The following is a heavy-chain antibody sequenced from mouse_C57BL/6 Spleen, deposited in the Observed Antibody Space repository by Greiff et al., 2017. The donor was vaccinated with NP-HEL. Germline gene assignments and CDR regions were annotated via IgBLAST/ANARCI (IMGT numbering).Heavy chain of an antibody. CDR1: GYTFTSYW. CDR2: INPSNGGT. J-gene: IGHJ2*01. CDR3: ARWDGWLRRDFDY. D-gene: IGHD2-2*01. Sequence: VQLQQSGPELVKPGASVKLSCKASGYTFTSYWMHWVKQRPGQGLEWIGNINPSNGGTNYNEKFKSKATLTVDKSSSTAYMQLSSLTSEDSAVYYCARWDGWLRRDFDYWGQGTTLTVSS. V-gene: IGHV1-53*01.